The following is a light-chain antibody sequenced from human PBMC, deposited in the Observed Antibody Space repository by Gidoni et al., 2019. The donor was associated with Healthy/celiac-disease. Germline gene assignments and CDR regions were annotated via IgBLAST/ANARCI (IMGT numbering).Light chain of an antibody. CDR3: QQYNSYSPWT. CDR1: QSISSW. J-gene: IGKJ1*01. CDR2: DAS. V-gene: IGKV1-5*01. Sequence: DIQMTQSPSTLSASVGDRGTITCRASQSISSWLAWYQQKPGKAPKLLIYDASSLESGVPSRFSGSGSGTEFTLTISSLQPDDFATYYCQQYNSYSPWTFGQXTKVEIK.